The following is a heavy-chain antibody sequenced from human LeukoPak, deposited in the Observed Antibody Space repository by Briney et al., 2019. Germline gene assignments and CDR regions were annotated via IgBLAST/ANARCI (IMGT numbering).Heavy chain of an antibody. D-gene: IGHD3-16*01. CDR2: IYSDNR. V-gene: IGHV3-66*03. Sequence: GGSLRLSCTVSGCTVSSNSMSWVRQAPGKGLEWVSFIYSDNRHYSYSVKGRFTMSRDNYKNTLYLQMKNLRAVDTAVYDCAKLGDAKVISSSSASWGQGTLVTV. CDR1: GCTVSSNS. CDR3: AKLGDAKVISSSSAS. J-gene: IGHJ5*01.